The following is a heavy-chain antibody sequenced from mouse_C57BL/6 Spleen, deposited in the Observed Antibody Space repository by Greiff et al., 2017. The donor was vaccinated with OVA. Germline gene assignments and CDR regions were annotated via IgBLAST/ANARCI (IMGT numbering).Heavy chain of an antibody. CDR3: ARGAQAPRGYFDY. CDR2: INPNNGGT. D-gene: IGHD3-2*02. Sequence: EVKVVESGPELVKPGASVKIPCKASGYTFTDYNMDWVKQSHGKSLEWIGDINPNNGGTIYNQKFKGKATLTVDKSSSTAYMELRSLTSEDTAVYYCARGAQAPRGYFDYWGQGTTLTVSS. V-gene: IGHV1-18*01. J-gene: IGHJ2*01. CDR1: GYTFTDYN.